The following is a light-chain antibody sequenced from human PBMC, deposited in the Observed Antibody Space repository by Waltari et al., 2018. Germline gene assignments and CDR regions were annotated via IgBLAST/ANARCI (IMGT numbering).Light chain of an antibody. CDR1: QSVLSNY. CDR3: QQYGTSSALT. Sequence: EIVLTQSPGTLSLSPGDTATLSCRASQSVLSNYLAWYQQKPGQAPSLLIYGASSRATGIPDRFSGSGSGTDFTLSISRLEPEDFVVYYCQQYGTSSALTFGGGTKLEIK. J-gene: IGKJ4*01. CDR2: GAS. V-gene: IGKV3-20*01.